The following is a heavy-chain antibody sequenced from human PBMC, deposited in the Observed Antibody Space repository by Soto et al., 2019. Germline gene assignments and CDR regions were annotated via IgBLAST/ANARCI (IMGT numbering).Heavy chain of an antibody. V-gene: IGHV2-5*02. CDR1: GFSLSTSGVG. CDR2: IYWDDSK. J-gene: IGHJ4*02. CDR3: AHKGYGDYPLDY. D-gene: IGHD4-17*01. Sequence: QITLKESGPTLVKPTQTLTLTCTFSGFSLSTSGVGVGWIRQPPGKALEWLAVIYWDDSKHYRPSLDSRLTITKATSKNQVVLTMTNMDPVDTATYYCAHKGYGDYPLDYWGQGTLVTVSS.